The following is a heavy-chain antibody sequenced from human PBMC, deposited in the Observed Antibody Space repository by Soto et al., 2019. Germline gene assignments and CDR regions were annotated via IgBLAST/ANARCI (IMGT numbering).Heavy chain of an antibody. CDR2: ISYDGSEK. V-gene: IGHV3-30-3*01. Sequence: QAQLVEYGGGVVQPGGSLRLSCVPSGFTFSTYAMQWVRQAPGKGLDWVALISYDGSEKDYADSVQGRFTISRDNSRNTLYLQMNSLRVEDSAVYYCARPVVAFYYYGMDVWGQGTTVTVSS. J-gene: IGHJ6*02. CDR3: ARPVVAFYYYGMDV. D-gene: IGHD3-22*01. CDR1: GFTFSTYA.